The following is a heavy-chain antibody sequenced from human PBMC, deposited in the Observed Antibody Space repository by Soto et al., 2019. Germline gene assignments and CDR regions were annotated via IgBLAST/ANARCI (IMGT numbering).Heavy chain of an antibody. CDR1: GYTFTSYD. CDR2: MNPNSGNT. CDR3: ARGASTYDYGDYWFDY. Sequence: GASVKVSCKASGYTFTSYDINWVRQATGQGLEWMGWMNPNSGNTGYAQKFQGRVTMTRNTSISTAYMELSSLRSEDTAVYYCARGASTYDYGDYWFDYWGQGTLVTVSS. D-gene: IGHD4-17*01. J-gene: IGHJ4*02. V-gene: IGHV1-8*01.